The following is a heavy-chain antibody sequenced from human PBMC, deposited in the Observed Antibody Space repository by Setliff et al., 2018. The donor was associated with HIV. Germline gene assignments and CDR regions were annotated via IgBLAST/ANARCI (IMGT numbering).Heavy chain of an antibody. CDR3: ARAQLGTLYYYYYYMDV. Sequence: GASVKVSCKASGYTFTGYYMHWVRQAPGQGLEWMGWINPNSGGTNYAPKFQGRVTMPRDTSISTAYMELSRLRSDDTAGYYCARAQLGTLYYYYYYMDVWGKGTTVTVSS. CDR1: GYTFTGYY. J-gene: IGHJ6*03. CDR2: INPNSGGT. V-gene: IGHV1-2*02. D-gene: IGHD2-2*01.